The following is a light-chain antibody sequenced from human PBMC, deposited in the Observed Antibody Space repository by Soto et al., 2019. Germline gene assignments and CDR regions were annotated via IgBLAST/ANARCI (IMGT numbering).Light chain of an antibody. CDR1: RSIDKN. Sequence: DIQMTQSPSSLSASIGDRVTITCRASRSIDKNLNWYQQKPGKAPNLLIYATSALRNGVPSRFSGNGSGTDFTLTVNSLQPEDFAVYFCQQSDSSPWTFGLGTKVEI. V-gene: IGKV1-39*01. CDR2: ATS. CDR3: QQSDSSPWT. J-gene: IGKJ1*01.